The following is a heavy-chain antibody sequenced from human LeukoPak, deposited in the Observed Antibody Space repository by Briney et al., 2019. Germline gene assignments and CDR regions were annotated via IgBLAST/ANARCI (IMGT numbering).Heavy chain of an antibody. CDR1: GYIFIGYY. CDR3: ARGSGGPPQVLDY. V-gene: IGHV1-2*02. D-gene: IGHD3-3*01. CDR2: INPNSGGT. J-gene: IGHJ4*02. Sequence: ASVKVSCKASGYIFIGYYIHWVRQAPGQGLEWMGWINPNSGGTSYAQKFQGRVTMTRDTSISTVYMELNRLRSDDTAVFYCARGSGGPPQVLDYWGQGTLVTVSS.